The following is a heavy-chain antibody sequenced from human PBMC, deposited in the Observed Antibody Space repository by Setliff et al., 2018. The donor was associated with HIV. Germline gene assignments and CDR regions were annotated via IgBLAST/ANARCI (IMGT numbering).Heavy chain of an antibody. CDR3: ATDRGAIEDGRRLYYMDV. CDR2: IDPEDGET. D-gene: IGHD2-2*02. J-gene: IGHJ6*03. CDR1: GYTFVDFY. V-gene: IGHV1-69-2*01. Sequence: GASVKVSCKGSGYTFVDFYMHWVKEAPGRGLEWMGRIDPEDGETIYAENFQGRVTITADTSTDTVYMEVSSLISDDTAVYYCATDRGAIEDGRRLYYMDVWGKGTTVTVSS.